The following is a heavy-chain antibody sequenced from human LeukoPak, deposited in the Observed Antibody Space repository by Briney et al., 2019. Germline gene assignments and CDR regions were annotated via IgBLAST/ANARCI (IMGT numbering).Heavy chain of an antibody. Sequence: GGSLRLSCAASGFTFSSYWMHWVRQAPGKGLEWVSSISSSSSYIYYADSVKGRFTISRDNAENSLYLQMNSLRAEDTAVYYCARAKVAAAGISWKVDYYGMDVWGQGTTVTVSS. CDR1: GFTFSSYW. CDR2: ISSSSSYI. J-gene: IGHJ6*02. D-gene: IGHD6-13*01. V-gene: IGHV3-21*01. CDR3: ARAKVAAAGISWKVDYYGMDV.